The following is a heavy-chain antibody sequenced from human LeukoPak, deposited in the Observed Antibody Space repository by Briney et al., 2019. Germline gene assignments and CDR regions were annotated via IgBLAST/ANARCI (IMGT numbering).Heavy chain of an antibody. D-gene: IGHD3-22*01. CDR2: IYYSGST. CDR1: GGSISSHY. J-gene: IGHJ4*02. V-gene: IGHV4-59*11. CDR3: ARGGGVTYYDSTGYLWYFDY. Sequence: SETLSLTCTVSGGSISSHYWSWIRQPPGKGLEWIGYIYYSGSTKFNPSLKSRVTISVDTSKNQFSLKLSSVTAADTAVYYCARGGGVTYYDSTGYLWYFDYWGQGALVTVSS.